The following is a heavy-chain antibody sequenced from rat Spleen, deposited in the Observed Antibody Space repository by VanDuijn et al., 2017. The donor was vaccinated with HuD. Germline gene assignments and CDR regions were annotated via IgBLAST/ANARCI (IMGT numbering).Heavy chain of an antibody. CDR1: GFTFSNYG. J-gene: IGHJ3*01. CDR3: TSHYDGTYPFTY. Sequence: EVQLVESGGGLVQPGRSLKLSCAASGFTFSNYGMAWVRQTPTKGLEWVASISPSGGSIYYPDSVKGRFTISRDNAQNTLYLQMDSLRSEDTATYYCTSHYDGTYPFTYWGQGTLVTVSS. V-gene: IGHV5S13*01. CDR2: ISPSGGSI. D-gene: IGHD1-12*02.